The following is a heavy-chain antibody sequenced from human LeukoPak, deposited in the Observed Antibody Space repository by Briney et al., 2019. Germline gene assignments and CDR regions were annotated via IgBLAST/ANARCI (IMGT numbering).Heavy chain of an antibody. CDR3: ARGRGRQVGSRWHPDTHHDY. CDR1: GFSISNGFF. CDR2: IHYPEST. J-gene: IGHJ4*02. Sequence: SETLSLTCAVSGFSISNGFFWGWIQRPPGKGLEWIGTIHYPESTYYNPSLNSRLTISLDASKNHFSLKLSSVTAADTAQYYCARGRGRQVGSRWHPDTHHDYWGQGILVTFSS. V-gene: IGHV4-38-2*01. D-gene: IGHD3-10*01.